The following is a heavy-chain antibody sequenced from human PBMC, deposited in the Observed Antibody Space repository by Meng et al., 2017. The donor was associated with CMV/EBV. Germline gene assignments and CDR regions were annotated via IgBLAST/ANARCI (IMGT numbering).Heavy chain of an antibody. V-gene: IGHV1-2*02. J-gene: IGHJ4*02. Sequence: QPVEAGAGGKNPGASGKVSCKASGYTVPDYYRHWVRQAPGQWLEWMGWINPNDDTNYEQNFQGRVTMTRDMSINTVYMELSRLTSDDTAVYYCARSSGWSRFDYWGLGTLVTVSS. CDR3: ARSSGWSRFDY. D-gene: IGHD6-19*01. CDR1: GYTVPDYY. CDR2: INPNDDT.